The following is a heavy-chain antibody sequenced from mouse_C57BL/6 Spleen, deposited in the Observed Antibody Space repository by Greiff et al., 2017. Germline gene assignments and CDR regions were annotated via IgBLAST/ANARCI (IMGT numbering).Heavy chain of an antibody. D-gene: IGHD2-5*01. CDR1: GFSLTSYG. CDR2: IWRGGST. V-gene: IGHV2-5*01. CDR3: AKISNYEEVYAMDY. J-gene: IGHJ4*01. Sequence: VKLQESGPGLVQPSQSLSITCTVSGFSLTSYGVHWVRQSPGKGLEWLGVIWRGGSTDYNAAFMSRLSITKDNSKSQVFFKMNSLQADDTAIYYCAKISNYEEVYAMDYWGQGTSVTVSS.